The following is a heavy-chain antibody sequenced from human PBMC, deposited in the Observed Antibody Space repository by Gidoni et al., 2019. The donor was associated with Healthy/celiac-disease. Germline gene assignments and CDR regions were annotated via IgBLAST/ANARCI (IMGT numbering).Heavy chain of an antibody. Sequence: EVQLLESGGGLVQPVGSLRLSCAASGFTFSSYAMSWVRQAPGKGLEWVSAISGSGGSTYYADSVKGRFTISRDNSKNTLYLKMNSLRAEDTAVYYCAKDGPEETDGFDYWGQGTLVTVSS. J-gene: IGHJ4*02. CDR2: ISGSGGST. CDR1: GFTFSSYA. V-gene: IGHV3-23*01. CDR3: AKDGPEETDGFDY.